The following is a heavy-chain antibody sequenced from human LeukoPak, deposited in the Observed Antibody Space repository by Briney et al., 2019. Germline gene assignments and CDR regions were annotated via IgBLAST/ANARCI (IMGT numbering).Heavy chain of an antibody. J-gene: IGHJ4*02. D-gene: IGHD2-2*01. CDR2: IRYDGSNK. CDR3: AKDPAPIVVVPAAPY. Sequence: GGSLRLSCAASGFTFSSYGMHWVRQAPGKGLEWVAFIRYDGSNKYYADSVKGRFTISRDNSKNTLYLQMNSLRAEDTAVYYCAKDPAPIVVVPAAPYWGQGTLVTVSS. V-gene: IGHV3-30*02. CDR1: GFTFSSYG.